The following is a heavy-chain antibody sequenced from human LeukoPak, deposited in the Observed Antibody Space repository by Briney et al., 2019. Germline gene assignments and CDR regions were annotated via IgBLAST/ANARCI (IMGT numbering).Heavy chain of an antibody. V-gene: IGHV4-59*01. J-gene: IGHJ1*01. CDR3: ARDRGYYDSSGYYHAEYFQH. Sequence: SETLSLTCTVSGGSISSYYWSWIRQPPGKGLEWIGYIYYSGSTNYNPSLKSRVTISVDTSKNQFSLKLSPVTAADTAVYYCARDRGYYDSSGYYHAEYFQHWGQGTLVTVSS. CDR2: IYYSGST. D-gene: IGHD3-22*01. CDR1: GGSISSYY.